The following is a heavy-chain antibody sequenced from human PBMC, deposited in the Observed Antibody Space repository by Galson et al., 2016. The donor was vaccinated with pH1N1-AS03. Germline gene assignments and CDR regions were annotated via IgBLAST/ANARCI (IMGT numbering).Heavy chain of an antibody. CDR2: ISTTSSSI. D-gene: IGHD3-9*01. CDR1: GFPFSGYS. Sequence: SLRLSCAASGFPFSGYSMNWVRQAPGKGLEWVSFISTTSSSIYYADSVKGRFTISRDNAKNSLSLQMNSLRVEDTAVYYCARSSYDILTNPLYWGQGVPVTVSS. J-gene: IGHJ4*02. CDR3: ARSSYDILTNPLY. V-gene: IGHV3-21*04.